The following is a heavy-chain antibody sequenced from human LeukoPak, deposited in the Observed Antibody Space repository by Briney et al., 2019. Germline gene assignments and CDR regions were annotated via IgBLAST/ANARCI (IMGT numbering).Heavy chain of an antibody. CDR1: GFTLGDYY. Sequence: KPGGSLRLSCAASGFTLGDYYLTWIRQAPGKGLEWVSYITSRGSTIYHADSMKGRFTISRDNAKNSLYLQMNSLRAEDTAVYYCARWLRGIADEDGVDDWGQGTTVTVSS. J-gene: IGHJ6*02. CDR2: ITSRGSTI. CDR3: ARWLRGIADEDGVDD. V-gene: IGHV3-11*01. D-gene: IGHD6-13*01.